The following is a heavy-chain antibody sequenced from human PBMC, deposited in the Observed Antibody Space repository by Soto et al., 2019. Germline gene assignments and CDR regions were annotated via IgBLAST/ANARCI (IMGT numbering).Heavy chain of an antibody. Sequence: SVKVSCKASGGTFSSYAISWVRQAPGQGLEWMGGIIPIFGTANYAQKFQGRVTITADESTSTAYMELSSLRSEDTAVYYCARDCGITMVRGGNEYYYYVMDAWGQGTTVTVSS. CDR2: IIPIFGTA. CDR1: GGTFSSYA. D-gene: IGHD3-10*01. CDR3: ARDCGITMVRGGNEYYYYVMDA. J-gene: IGHJ6*02. V-gene: IGHV1-69*13.